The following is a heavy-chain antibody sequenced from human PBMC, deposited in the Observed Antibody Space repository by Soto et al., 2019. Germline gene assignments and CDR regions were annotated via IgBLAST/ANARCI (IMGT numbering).Heavy chain of an antibody. Sequence: QVQLVESGGGVVQPGRSLRLSCAASGFTFSSYGMHWVRQAPGKGLEWVAVISYDGTNKYYADSVKGRFTISRDYSKNTLYLQMNSLRAEDTAVYYCAKDLLRPGRAYGMDVWGQGTTVTVSS. V-gene: IGHV3-30*18. CDR3: AKDLLRPGRAYGMDV. CDR1: GFTFSSYG. J-gene: IGHJ6*02. CDR2: ISYDGTNK.